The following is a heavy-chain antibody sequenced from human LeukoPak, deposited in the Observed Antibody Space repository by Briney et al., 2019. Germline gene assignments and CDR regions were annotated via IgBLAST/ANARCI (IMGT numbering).Heavy chain of an antibody. J-gene: IGHJ4*02. CDR1: GFTYRIYS. D-gene: IGHD2-2*01. CDR2: ISSGSDYL. Sequence: GGSLRLSCVASGFTYRIYSMNGVREAPGKGLEWVSTISSGSDYLYHADSVRGRFTISRDNARNSLFLQMDDLRAEDTALYYCARDLSSGMPGGFDYWGQGILVTVSS. V-gene: IGHV3-21*01. CDR3: ARDLSSGMPGGFDY.